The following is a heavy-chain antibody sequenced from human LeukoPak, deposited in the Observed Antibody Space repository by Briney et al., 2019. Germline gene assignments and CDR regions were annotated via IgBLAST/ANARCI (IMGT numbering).Heavy chain of an antibody. Sequence: SETLSLTCAVYGGSFSGYYWSWIRQPPGKGLEWIGEINHSGSTNYNPSLKSRVTISVDTSKNQFSLKLSSVTAADTAVHYCARRKEGRRSLTRNYIVVVPAAKRLGPAYAFDIWGQGTMVTVSS. J-gene: IGHJ3*02. CDR3: ARRKEGRRSLTRNYIVVVPAAKRLGPAYAFDI. V-gene: IGHV4-34*01. CDR1: GGSFSGYY. D-gene: IGHD2-2*01. CDR2: INHSGST.